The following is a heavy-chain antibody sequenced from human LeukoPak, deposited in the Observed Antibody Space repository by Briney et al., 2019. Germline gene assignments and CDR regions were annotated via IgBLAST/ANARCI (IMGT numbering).Heavy chain of an antibody. CDR2: IKQDGSEK. J-gene: IGHJ5*02. D-gene: IGHD6-13*01. V-gene: IGHV3-7*01. CDR1: GFTLSSYW. CDR3: AREISSWYRTEGRFDP. Sequence: GGSLRLSCAASGFTLSSYWMTWVRQAPGKGLEWVANIKQDGSEKYYVDSMKGRFTISRDNARNSVFPQMNSLRAEDTAVYYCAREISSWYRTEGRFDPWGQGTLVTVSS.